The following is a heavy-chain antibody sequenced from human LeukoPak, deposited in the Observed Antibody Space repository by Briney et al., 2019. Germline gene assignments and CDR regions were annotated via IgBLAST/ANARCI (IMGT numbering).Heavy chain of an antibody. Sequence: GGSLRLSCAASGFTFSDHYMIWLRQAPGKGLEAISYISHNGETKYYADSVKSRLSISRDNAKSSLYLQMNSLRVGDTAVYYCARDRHGYFDYWGQGTLVTVSS. CDR2: ISHNGETK. D-gene: IGHD6-13*01. J-gene: IGHJ4*02. CDR3: ARDRHGYFDY. V-gene: IGHV3-11*01. CDR1: GFTFSDHY.